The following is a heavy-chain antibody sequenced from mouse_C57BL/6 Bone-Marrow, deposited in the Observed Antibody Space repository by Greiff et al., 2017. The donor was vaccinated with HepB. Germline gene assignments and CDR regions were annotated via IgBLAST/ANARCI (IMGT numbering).Heavy chain of an antibody. D-gene: IGHD2-4*01. CDR2: SRNKANDYTT. CDR3: ARDAFGDYAFDY. J-gene: IGHJ2*01. CDR1: GFTFSDFY. Sequence: EVQGVDSGGGLVQSGRSLRLSCATSGFTFSDFYMEWVRQAPGKGLEWIAASRNKANDYTTEYSASVKGRFIVSRDTSQSILYLQMNALRAEDTAIYYCARDAFGDYAFDYWGQGTTLTVSS. V-gene: IGHV7-1*01.